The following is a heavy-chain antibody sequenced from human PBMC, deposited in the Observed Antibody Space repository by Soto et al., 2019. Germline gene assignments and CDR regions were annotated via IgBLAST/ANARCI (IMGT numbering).Heavy chain of an antibody. D-gene: IGHD6-6*01. CDR2: ISGSGVST. V-gene: IGHV3-23*01. Sequence: HPGGSQRLSCAASGFTFSSYAMSWVRQAPGKGLEWVSGISGSGVSTYYADSVKGRFTISRDNSKSTLYLQMNSLRAEDTAVYYCAKDRERIATRSIDYWGQGTLVTVSS. CDR1: GFTFSSYA. CDR3: AKDRERIATRSIDY. J-gene: IGHJ4*02.